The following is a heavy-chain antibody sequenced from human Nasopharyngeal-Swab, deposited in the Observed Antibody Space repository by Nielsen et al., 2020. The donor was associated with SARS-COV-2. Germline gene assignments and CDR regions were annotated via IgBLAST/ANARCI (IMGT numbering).Heavy chain of an antibody. Sequence: SETLSLTCTVSGGSISSYYWSWIRQPPGKGLEWIGYIYYSGRTNYNPSLKSRVTISVDTSKNQFSLKLSSVTAADTAVYYCARDPNGGFDPWGQGTLVTVSS. D-gene: IGHD3-10*01. J-gene: IGHJ5*02. CDR3: ARDPNGGFDP. V-gene: IGHV4-59*01. CDR1: GGSISSYY. CDR2: IYYSGRT.